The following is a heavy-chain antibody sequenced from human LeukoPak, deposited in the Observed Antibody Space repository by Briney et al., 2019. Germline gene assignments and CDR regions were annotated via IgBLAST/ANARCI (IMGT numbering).Heavy chain of an antibody. CDR1: GGSIGTYY. J-gene: IGHJ6*03. Sequence: SETLSLTCTVSGGSIGTYYWSWVRQSPGTGLEAIGYIYVTGTRYNPYLQSRVTISVDRSRNQFFLKMTSVTAADTAVYYCARHIGGGIEDMDVWGRGTKVTVSS. CDR3: ARHIGGGIEDMDV. D-gene: IGHD3-16*02. CDR2: IYVTGT. V-gene: IGHV4-59*08.